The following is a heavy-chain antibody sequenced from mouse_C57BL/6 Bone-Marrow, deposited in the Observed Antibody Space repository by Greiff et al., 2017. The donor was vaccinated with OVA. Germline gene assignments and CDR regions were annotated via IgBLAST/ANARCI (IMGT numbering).Heavy chain of an antibody. CDR2: INPNYGTT. V-gene: IGHV1-39*01. J-gene: IGHJ1*03. CDR3: ARFYYGSSYWYFDV. Sequence: EVQLVESGPELVKPGASVKISCKASGYSFTDYNMNWVKQSNGKSLEWIGVINPNYGTTSYNQKFKGKATLTVDQSSSTAYMQLNSLTSEDSAVYYCARFYYGSSYWYFDVWGTGTTVTVSS. D-gene: IGHD1-1*01. CDR1: GYSFTDYN.